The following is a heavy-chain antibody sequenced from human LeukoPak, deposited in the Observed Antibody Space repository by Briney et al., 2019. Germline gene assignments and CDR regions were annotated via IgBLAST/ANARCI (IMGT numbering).Heavy chain of an antibody. Sequence: ASVKVSCKASGYTFTSYYMHWVRQAPGQGLEWMGIINPSGGSTSYAQKFQGRVTMTRDTSTSTVYMELSSLRSDDTAVYYCARARAVAGTNNWFDPWGQGTLVTVSS. J-gene: IGHJ5*02. CDR3: ARARAVAGTNNWFDP. V-gene: IGHV1-46*01. CDR1: GYTFTSYY. CDR2: INPSGGST. D-gene: IGHD6-19*01.